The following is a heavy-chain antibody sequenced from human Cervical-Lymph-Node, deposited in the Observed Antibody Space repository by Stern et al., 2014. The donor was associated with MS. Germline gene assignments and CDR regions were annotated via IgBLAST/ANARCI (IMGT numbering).Heavy chain of an antibody. D-gene: IGHD2-15*01. V-gene: IGHV1-69*01. CDR1: GGTFSSYA. Sequence: QVQLVQSGAEVKKPGSSVNVSCKASGGTFSSYAINWVRQAPGQGLYWMGGIIPIFGAPNYAQKFQCRVTITADESTSTVYMQLSSLKSEDTAVYYCARASTRGFDYWGQGTLVTVSS. J-gene: IGHJ4*02. CDR2: IIPIFGAP. CDR3: ARASTRGFDY.